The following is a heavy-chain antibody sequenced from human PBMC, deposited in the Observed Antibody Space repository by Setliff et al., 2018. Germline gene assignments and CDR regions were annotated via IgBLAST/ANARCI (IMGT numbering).Heavy chain of an antibody. V-gene: IGHV3-48*03. CDR1: GLTFSSYE. J-gene: IGHJ4*02. CDR3: APKGRGELRAEF. Sequence: PGGSLRLSCAAFGLTFSSYEMIWVRQAPGKGLEWVSYISDSGSTKYYADSVKGRFTISRDNAKNSLFLQMNSLRTGDTAVYYCAPKGRGELRAEFWGQGTLVTVSS. D-gene: IGHD1-7*01. CDR2: ISDSGSTK.